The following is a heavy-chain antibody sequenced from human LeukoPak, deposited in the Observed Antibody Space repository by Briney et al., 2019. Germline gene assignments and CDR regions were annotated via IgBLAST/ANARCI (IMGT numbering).Heavy chain of an antibody. D-gene: IGHD2-15*01. CDR2: INHSGST. CDR3: AREPGPTSRVRIVVVTATRGDDY. Sequence: PSETLSLTCAVYGGSFSGYYWSWIRQPPGKGLEWIGEINHSGSTNYNPSLKSRVTISVDTSKNQFSLNLTSVTAADTAVYYCAREPGPTSRVRIVVVTATRGDDYWGQGTLVTVSS. CDR1: GGSFSGYY. V-gene: IGHV4-34*01. J-gene: IGHJ4*02.